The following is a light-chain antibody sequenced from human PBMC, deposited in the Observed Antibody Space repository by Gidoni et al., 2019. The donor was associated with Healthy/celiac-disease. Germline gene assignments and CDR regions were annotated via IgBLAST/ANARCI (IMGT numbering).Light chain of an antibody. V-gene: IGKV3-11*01. CDR2: DPY. J-gene: IGKJ5*01. CDR1: QSVSSY. CDR3: QQRSTRPTT. Sequence: EVVLPHSPATLSLSPGERATLSCRASQSVSSYLAWYQKKPGQAPSLPIHDPYNRANGIPARLSGSGSATAISLTMSSLAPEDVVAYFSQQRSTRPTTLGEARRLAFK.